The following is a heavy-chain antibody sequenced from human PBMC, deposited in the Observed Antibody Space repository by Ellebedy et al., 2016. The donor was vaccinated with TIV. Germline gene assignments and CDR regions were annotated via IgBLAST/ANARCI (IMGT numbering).Heavy chain of an antibody. J-gene: IGHJ5*02. CDR1: GYTFTGYY. CDR3: ARDATSGSYSAGWFDP. CDR2: INPSGGST. D-gene: IGHD1-26*01. Sequence: ASVKVSXKASGYTFTGYYMHWVRQAPGQGLEWMGIINPSGGSTSYAQKFQGRVTMTRDTSTSTVYMELSSLRSEDTAVYYCARDATSGSYSAGWFDPWGQGTLVTVSS. V-gene: IGHV1-46*01.